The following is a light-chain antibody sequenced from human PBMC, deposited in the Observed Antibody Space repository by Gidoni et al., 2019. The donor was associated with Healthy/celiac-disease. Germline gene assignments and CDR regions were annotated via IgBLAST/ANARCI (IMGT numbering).Light chain of an antibody. CDR3: AAWDDSLRGV. V-gene: IGLV1-47*02. Sequence: QSVLTQPPSASGTPGQRVTISFSGSSSNIGSNYVYWYQQLPGTAPKLLIYSNNQRPSGVPDRFSGSKSGTSASLAISGLRSEDEADYYCAAWDDSLRGVFGGGTKLTVL. CDR2: SNN. CDR1: SSNIGSNY. J-gene: IGLJ2*01.